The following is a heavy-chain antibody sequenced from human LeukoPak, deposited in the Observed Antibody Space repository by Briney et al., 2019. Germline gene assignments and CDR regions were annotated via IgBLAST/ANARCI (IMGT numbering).Heavy chain of an antibody. Sequence: GGSLRLSCTASDFTLSSYWMSWVRQAPGTGLEWVANIKQAGSEKNYLDSVKGRFTISRDNAKNSLSLQMNSLRAEDTAVYYCARDLYRIVVVPHYFDYWGQGTLVTVSS. V-gene: IGHV3-7*01. CDR2: IKQAGSEK. CDR3: ARDLYRIVVVPHYFDY. CDR1: DFTLSSYW. J-gene: IGHJ4*02. D-gene: IGHD3-22*01.